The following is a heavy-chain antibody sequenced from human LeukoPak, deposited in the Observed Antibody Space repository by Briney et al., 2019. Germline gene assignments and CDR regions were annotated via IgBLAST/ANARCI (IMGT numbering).Heavy chain of an antibody. J-gene: IGHJ5*02. CDR1: GGSISSGSYY. CDR3: ARAGGESSSWVWYNWFDP. D-gene: IGHD6-13*01. V-gene: IGHV4-39*07. Sequence: SETLSLTCTVSGGSISSGSYYWSWIRQPPGKGLEWIGSIYHSGSTYYNPSLKSRVTISVDTSKNQFSLKLSSVTAADTAVYYCARAGGESSSWVWYNWFDPWGQGTLVTVSS. CDR2: IYHSGST.